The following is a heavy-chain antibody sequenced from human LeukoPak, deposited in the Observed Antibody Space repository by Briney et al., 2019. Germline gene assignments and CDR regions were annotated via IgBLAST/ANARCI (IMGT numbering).Heavy chain of an antibody. CDR1: GYTFTSYG. V-gene: IGHV1-18*01. CDR3: ARSDTALLTFFSFDYYMDV. D-gene: IGHD5-18*01. CDR2: ISAYNGNT. J-gene: IGHJ6*03. Sequence: ASVKVSCKASGYTFTSYGISWVRQAPGQGLEWMGWISAYNGNTNYAQKLQGRVTITTDESTSTAYMELSSLRSEDTAVYYCARSDTALLTFFSFDYYMDVWGKGTTVTVSS.